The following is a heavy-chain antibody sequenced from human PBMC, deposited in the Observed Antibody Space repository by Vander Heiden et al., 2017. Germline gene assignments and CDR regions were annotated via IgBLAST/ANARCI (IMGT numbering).Heavy chain of an antibody. CDR2: IYYSGST. D-gene: IGHD3-3*01. J-gene: IGHJ3*02. Sequence: QVQLQESGPGLVKPSQTLSLTCTVSGSSISSGDYYWSWIRQPPGKGREWIGYIYYSGSTYYNPSLKSRVTISVDTSKNQFSLKLSSVTAADTAVYYCARVYYDFWSGYHDAFDIWGQGTMVTVSS. V-gene: IGHV4-30-4*01. CDR3: ARVYYDFWSGYHDAFDI. CDR1: GSSISSGDYY.